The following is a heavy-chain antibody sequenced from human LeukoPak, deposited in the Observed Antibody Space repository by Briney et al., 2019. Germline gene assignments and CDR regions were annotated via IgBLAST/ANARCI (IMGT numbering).Heavy chain of an antibody. CDR1: GGPINTDY. J-gene: IGHJ4*02. D-gene: IGHD6-19*01. CDR3: ARVIPAVAGLFDH. V-gene: IGHV4-59*12. CDR2: IYYTGRT. Sequence: KPSETLSLTCTVSGGPINTDYWNWIRQPPGKGLEWIGYIYYTGRTNYNPSLKSRVTISVDTSKNQFSLKLSSVTAADTAVYYCARVIPAVAGLFDHWGQGTLVTVSS.